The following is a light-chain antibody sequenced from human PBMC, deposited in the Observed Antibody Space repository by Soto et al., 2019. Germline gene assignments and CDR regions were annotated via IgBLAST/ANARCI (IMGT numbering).Light chain of an antibody. Sequence: QSVLTQPPSVSGAPGQRVTISCTGRSSNIGAGYDVHWYQQLPGTAPKLPIYGDSNRPSGVPDRFSGSKSGTSASLAITGLQAEDEADYYCQSYDSSLSGYYVFGTGTKLTVL. CDR3: QSYDSSLSGYYV. CDR2: GDS. J-gene: IGLJ1*01. V-gene: IGLV1-40*01. CDR1: SSNIGAGYD.